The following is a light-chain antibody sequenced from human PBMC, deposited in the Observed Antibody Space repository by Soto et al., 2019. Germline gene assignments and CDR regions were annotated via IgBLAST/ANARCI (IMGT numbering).Light chain of an antibody. V-gene: IGKV3-15*01. Sequence: EIMMTQSPATLSVSPGERATLSCRASQSVRNNLAWYQQKPGQAPRLLIYYASTRATGVPARFSGSGSGTEFTLIISSLQSEDSALYYCQQYNNWPPITFGQGTRLEMK. CDR1: QSVRNN. J-gene: IGKJ5*01. CDR3: QQYNNWPPIT. CDR2: YAS.